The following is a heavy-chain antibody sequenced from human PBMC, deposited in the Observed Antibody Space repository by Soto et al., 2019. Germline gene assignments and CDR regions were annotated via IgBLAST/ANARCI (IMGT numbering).Heavy chain of an antibody. V-gene: IGHV1-69*01. Sequence: QVQLVQSGAEVKKPGSSVKVSCKASGGTFSSYAISWVRQAPGQGLEWMGGISPIFGTANYAQKFQGRVTITAAESTSTGSVELGSRRSEYEDVYDCARGVGYGCWYYDLGGRGTLVTVSS. D-gene: IGHD5-18*01. CDR3: ARGVGYGCWYYDL. J-gene: IGHJ2*01. CDR1: GGTFSSYA. CDR2: ISPIFGTA.